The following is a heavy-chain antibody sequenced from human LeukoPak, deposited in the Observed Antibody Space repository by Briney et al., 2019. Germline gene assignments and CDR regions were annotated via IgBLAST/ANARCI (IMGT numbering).Heavy chain of an antibody. J-gene: IGHJ5*02. V-gene: IGHV4-59*01. D-gene: IGHD3-22*01. CDR2: IYYSGST. Sequence: SETLSLTCTVSGGSISSYYWSWIRQPPGKGLEWIGYIYYSGSTNYNPPLKSRVTISVDTSKNQFSLKLSSVTAADTAVYYCARESGYYDSSGYSTWFDPWGQGTLVTVSS. CDR3: ARESGYYDSSGYSTWFDP. CDR1: GGSISSYY.